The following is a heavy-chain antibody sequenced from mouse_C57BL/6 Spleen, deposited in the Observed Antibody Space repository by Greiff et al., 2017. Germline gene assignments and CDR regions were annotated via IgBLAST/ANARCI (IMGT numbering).Heavy chain of an antibody. J-gene: IGHJ4*01. V-gene: IGHV1-81*01. Sequence: VQRVESGAELARPGASVKLSCKASGYTFTSYGISWVQQRTGQGLEWIGEIYPRSGNTYYNEKFKGKATLPADKYTSTAYMELRSLTSEDSAVYFWASSGDDDDGTFYAMDYWGQGTSVTVSS. CDR1: GYTFTSYG. CDR3: ASSGDDDDGTFYAMDY. D-gene: IGHD2-4*01. CDR2: IYPRSGNT.